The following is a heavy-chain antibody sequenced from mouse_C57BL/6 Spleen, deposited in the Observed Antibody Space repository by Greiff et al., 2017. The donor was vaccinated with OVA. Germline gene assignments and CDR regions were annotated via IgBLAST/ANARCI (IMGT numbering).Heavy chain of an antibody. CDR3: ARRATTGGYYYAMDY. J-gene: IGHJ4*01. CDR1: GYTFTSYW. D-gene: IGHD2-12*01. Sequence: VQLQQPGAELVRPGTSVKLSCKASGYTFTSYWMHWVKQRPGQGLEWIGVIDPSDSYTNYNQKFKGKATLTVDTSSSTAYMQLSSLTSEDSAVYYGARRATTGGYYYAMDYWGQGTSVTVSS. CDR2: IDPSDSYT. V-gene: IGHV1-59*01.